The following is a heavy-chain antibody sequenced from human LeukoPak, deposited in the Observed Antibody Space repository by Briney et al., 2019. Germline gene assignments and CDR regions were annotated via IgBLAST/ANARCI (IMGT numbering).Heavy chain of an antibody. CDR1: GYTFTGYY. V-gene: IGHV1-2*02. CDR2: INPNSGGT. CDR3: ARDLPYCSSTSCYEGVWCDP. Sequence: GASVKASCNASGYTFTGYYMHWVRQAPGQGLEWMGWINPNSGGTNYAQKFQGRVTMTRDTSISTAYMELSRLRSDDTAVYYCARDLPYCSSTSCYEGVWCDPWSQGTLVTVSS. J-gene: IGHJ5*02. D-gene: IGHD2-2*01.